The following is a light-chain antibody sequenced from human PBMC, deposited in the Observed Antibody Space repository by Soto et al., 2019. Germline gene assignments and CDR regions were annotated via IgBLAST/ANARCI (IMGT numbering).Light chain of an antibody. J-gene: IGKJ1*01. Sequence: DIQMTQSPSSLSASVGDRVTITCRASQSISSYLNWYQQKPGKAPKLLIYAASSLQSGVPSRFSGSGSGTDFTLAMSRLQPEDFATFFCQQSYSTPRTFGQGTEVEIK. CDR2: AAS. V-gene: IGKV1-39*01. CDR1: QSISSY. CDR3: QQSYSTPRT.